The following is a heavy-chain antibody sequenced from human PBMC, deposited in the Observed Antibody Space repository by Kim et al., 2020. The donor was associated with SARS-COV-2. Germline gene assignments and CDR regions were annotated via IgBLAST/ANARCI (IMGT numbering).Heavy chain of an antibody. CDR2: IYYSGST. CDR3: ARRQYYDFWSGYPYGMDV. Sequence: SETLSLTCTVSGGSISSGDYYWSWIRQPPGKGLEWIGYIYYSGSTYYNPSLKSRVTISVDTSKNQFSLKLSSVTAADTAVYYCARRQYYDFWSGYPYGMDVWGQGTTVTVSS. CDR1: GGSISSGDYY. D-gene: IGHD3-3*01. V-gene: IGHV4-30-4*01. J-gene: IGHJ6*02.